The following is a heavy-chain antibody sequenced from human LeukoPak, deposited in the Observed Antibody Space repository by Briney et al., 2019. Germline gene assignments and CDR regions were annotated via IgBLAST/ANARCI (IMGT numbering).Heavy chain of an antibody. D-gene: IGHD3-22*01. J-gene: IGHJ4*02. CDR3: ARGPYDSSGYSQEYYFDY. CDR2: IYYSGIT. V-gene: IGHV4-59*01. CDR1: GGSISSYY. Sequence: KPSETLSLTCTVSGGSISSYYWSWIRQPPGKGLEWIGYIYYSGITHYYPSLKSRVTISLDTSKNQFSLKLSSVAAADTAVYYCARGPYDSSGYSQEYYFDYWGQGTLVTVSS.